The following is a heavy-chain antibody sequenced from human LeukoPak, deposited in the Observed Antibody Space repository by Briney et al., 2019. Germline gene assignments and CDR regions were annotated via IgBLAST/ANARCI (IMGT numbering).Heavy chain of an antibody. D-gene: IGHD3-3*01. V-gene: IGHV3-48*01. CDR3: ARESYDFWSGYYPH. CDR2: ISCSSSTI. J-gene: IGHJ4*02. Sequence: GGSLRLSCAASGFTFSSYSMNWVRQAPGKGLEWVSYISCSSSTIYYADSVKGRFTISRDNAKNSLYLQMNSLRAEDTAVYYCARESYDFWSGYYPHWGQGTLVTVSS. CDR1: GFTFSSYS.